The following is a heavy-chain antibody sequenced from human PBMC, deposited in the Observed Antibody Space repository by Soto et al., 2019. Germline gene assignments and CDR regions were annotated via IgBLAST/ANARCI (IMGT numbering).Heavy chain of an antibody. CDR1: GYTFTGYY. D-gene: IGHD3-3*01. V-gene: IGHV1-2*04. CDR3: ARARRNYDFWSGSRNWFDP. CDR2: INPNSGGT. J-gene: IGHJ5*02. Sequence: ASVKVSCKASGYTFTGYYMHWVRQAPGQGLEWMGWINPNSGGTNYAQKFQGWVTMTRDTSISTAYMELSRLRSDDTAVYYCARARRNYDFWSGSRNWFDPWGQGTLVTVSS.